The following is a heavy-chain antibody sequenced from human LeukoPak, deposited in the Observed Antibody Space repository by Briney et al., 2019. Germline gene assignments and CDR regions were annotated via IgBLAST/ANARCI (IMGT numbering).Heavy chain of an antibody. D-gene: IGHD4-17*01. CDR1: GFTFSNYW. V-gene: IGHV3-7*03. J-gene: IGHJ4*02. CDR3: ARETIYGDSHLSYFDY. CDR2: IKQDGSDK. Sequence: GGSLRLSCAASGFTFSNYWMTWVRQAPGKGLEWVANIKQDGSDKYYVDSVKCRFSISRDNAKNSLYLQMNSLRAEDTAVYFCARETIYGDSHLSYFDYWGQGTLVTVSS.